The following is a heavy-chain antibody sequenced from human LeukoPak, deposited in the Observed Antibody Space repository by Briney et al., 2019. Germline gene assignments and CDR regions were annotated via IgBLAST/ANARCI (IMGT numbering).Heavy chain of an antibody. Sequence: TSVKVSCKASGFTFTSSAMQWVRQARGQRLEWIGCIVVGSGNTNYAQKFQERVTITRDMSTSTAYMELSSLRSEDTAVYYCAALGHCSSTSCYLNFDYWGQGTLVTVSS. D-gene: IGHD2-2*01. CDR1: GFTFTSSA. CDR2: IVVGSGNT. V-gene: IGHV1-58*02. J-gene: IGHJ4*02. CDR3: AALGHCSSTSCYLNFDY.